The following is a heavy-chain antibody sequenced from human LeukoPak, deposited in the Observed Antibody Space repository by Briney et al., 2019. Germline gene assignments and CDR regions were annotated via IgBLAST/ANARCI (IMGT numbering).Heavy chain of an antibody. CDR1: GITVSTNY. CDR2: IYRAGNT. CDR3: ARDLRVERPLDAFDV. V-gene: IGHV3-66*01. Sequence: GGSLRLSCAASGITVSTNYMAWVRQALGKGLEWVSVIYRAGNTYYTDSVKGRFTISRDNSNNTIYLQMNSLRVEDTAVYYYARDLRVERPLDAFDVWGQGTMVTVSS. D-gene: IGHD1-26*01. J-gene: IGHJ3*01.